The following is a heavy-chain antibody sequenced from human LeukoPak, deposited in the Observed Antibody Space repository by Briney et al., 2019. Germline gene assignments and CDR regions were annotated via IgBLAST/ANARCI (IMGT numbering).Heavy chain of an antibody. D-gene: IGHD3-3*01. Sequence: ASVKVSCKACGYTFTSYGISLVRQAPGQGLEWMGWISAYNGNTNYAQKLQGRVTMTTDTSTSTAYMELRSLRSDDTAVYYCARDRGLRFFEWLPRGYYYYGMDVWGQGTTVTGSS. CDR2: ISAYNGNT. CDR1: GYTFTSYG. V-gene: IGHV1-18*01. J-gene: IGHJ6*02. CDR3: ARDRGLRFFEWLPRGYYYYGMDV.